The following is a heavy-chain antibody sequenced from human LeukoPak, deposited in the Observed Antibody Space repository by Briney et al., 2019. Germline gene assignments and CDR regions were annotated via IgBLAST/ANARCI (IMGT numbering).Heavy chain of an antibody. V-gene: IGHV3-30*04. CDR3: TRDPILGAPDYFDY. CDR2: TSPDEGLK. Sequence: GRSLRLSCAASGFTLANYVTHWVRQAPGKGLEWVAVTSPDEGLKFYGDSVKGRFTISRDNSKNTMYLQMNNLREEDTAVYYCTRDPILGAPDYFDYWGQGTLVTVSS. J-gene: IGHJ4*02. CDR1: GFTLANYV. D-gene: IGHD1-26*01.